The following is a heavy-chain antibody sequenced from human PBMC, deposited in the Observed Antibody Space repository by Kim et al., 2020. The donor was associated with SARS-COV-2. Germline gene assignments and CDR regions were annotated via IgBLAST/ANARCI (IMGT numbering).Heavy chain of an antibody. V-gene: IGHV1-69*13. CDR2: IIPIFGTI. J-gene: IGHJ6*02. CDR3: ARRGGIVVFVTATFDYYYGLDV. D-gene: IGHD2-15*01. CDR1: GGTFSSYA. Sequence: SVKVSCKASGGTFSSYAISWVRQAPGQGLEWMGGIIPIFGTIHYAQKFQGRVTITADESTTTAYMELSSLRSEDTAVYYCARRGGIVVFVTATFDYYYGLDVWGQGTTVTVSS.